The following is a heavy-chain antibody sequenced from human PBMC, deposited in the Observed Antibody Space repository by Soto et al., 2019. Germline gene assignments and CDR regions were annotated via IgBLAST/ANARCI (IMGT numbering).Heavy chain of an antibody. Sequence: LRLSCAASGFTFSSYAMSWVRQTPGKGLEWVSAISGSGGNTYYADSVKGRFTISRDNSKNTLYLQMNSLRAEDTAVYYCGKSQLIHSISWFDPWGQGTLVTVSS. V-gene: IGHV3-23*01. CDR1: GFTFSSYA. CDR2: ISGSGGNT. J-gene: IGHJ5*02. D-gene: IGHD3-3*01. CDR3: GKSQLIHSISWFDP.